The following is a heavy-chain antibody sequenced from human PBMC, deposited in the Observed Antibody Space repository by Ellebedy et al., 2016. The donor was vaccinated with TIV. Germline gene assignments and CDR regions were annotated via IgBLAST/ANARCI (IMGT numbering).Heavy chain of an antibody. V-gene: IGHV1-18*04. D-gene: IGHD3-10*01. Sequence: AASVKVSCKAYDNSFTRFGFTWVRQAPGQGLEWMGWISDYNGNTKYAQMFQDRFTMTTDTSTKTVYMELRSLRSDDTALYYCARTHYRFGIIDYLDYWGQGTLVTVSS. CDR2: ISDYNGNT. CDR1: DNSFTRFG. J-gene: IGHJ4*02. CDR3: ARTHYRFGIIDYLDY.